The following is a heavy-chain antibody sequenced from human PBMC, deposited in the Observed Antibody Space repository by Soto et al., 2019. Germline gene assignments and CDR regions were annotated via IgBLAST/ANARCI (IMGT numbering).Heavy chain of an antibody. J-gene: IGHJ4*02. CDR1: GFTFSSYN. V-gene: IGHV3-21*01. D-gene: IGHD3-10*01. CDR3: ANPYGSGSYYNSYPLAY. Sequence: GGSLRLSCAVSGFTFSSYNMHWVRQAPEKGLEWVSSISGGSKYIFYADSVKGRFTVSRDNSKNTLYLQMNSLRAEDTAVYYCANPYGSGSYYNSYPLAYWGQGTLVTVSS. CDR2: ISGGSKYI.